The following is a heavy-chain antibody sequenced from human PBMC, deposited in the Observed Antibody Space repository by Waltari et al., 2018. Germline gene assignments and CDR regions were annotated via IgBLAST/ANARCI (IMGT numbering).Heavy chain of an antibody. V-gene: IGHV4-59*01. CDR3: AAVYQLPQSHYMDV. CDR1: GGSISSYY. D-gene: IGHD2-2*01. CDR2: IYYRGST. Sequence: QVQLQESGPGLVKPSETLSLTCTVSGGSISSYYWSWIRQPPGKGLEWIGYIYYRGSTNYNPSLKSRVTISVDTSKNQFSLKLSSVTAADTAVYYCAAVYQLPQSHYMDVWGKGTTVTVSS. J-gene: IGHJ6*03.